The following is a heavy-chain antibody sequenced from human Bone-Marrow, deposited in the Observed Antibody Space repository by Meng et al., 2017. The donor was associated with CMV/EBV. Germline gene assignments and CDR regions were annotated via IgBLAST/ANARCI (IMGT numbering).Heavy chain of an antibody. J-gene: IGHJ6*02. CDR1: GFTFSNYE. Sequence: GGSLRLSCAASGFTFSNYEMNWVRQAPGKGLEWVSYISSSGSIIYYADSVKGRFTISRDDAKNSLYLQMNSLRAEDTAVYYCARVGATHYGMDVWGQGTTVTVSS. CDR3: ARVGATHYGMDV. V-gene: IGHV3-48*03. D-gene: IGHD1-26*01. CDR2: ISSSGSII.